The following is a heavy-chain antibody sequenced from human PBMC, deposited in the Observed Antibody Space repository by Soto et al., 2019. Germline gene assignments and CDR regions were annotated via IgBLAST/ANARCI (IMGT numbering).Heavy chain of an antibody. J-gene: IGHJ5*02. CDR3: TTGLWRIAVVVGSTGYFNP. CDR2: IKSKSDGGTT. D-gene: IGHD2-15*01. V-gene: IGHV3-15*01. CDR1: GFTFSDAW. Sequence: AGGSLRLSCAASGFTFSDAWMSWVRQAPGKGLDWVGRIKSKSDGGTTECAAPVRGRFTISRDDSKNTLYLQMNSLKTEDTAVYYCTTGLWRIAVVVGSTGYFNPWGQGTPVTVSS.